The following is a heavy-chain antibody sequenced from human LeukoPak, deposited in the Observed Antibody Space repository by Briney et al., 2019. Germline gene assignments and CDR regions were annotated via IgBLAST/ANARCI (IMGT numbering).Heavy chain of an antibody. Sequence: GASVKVSCKASGYTFTSYGISWVRQAPGQGLERMGWISAYNGNTNYAQKLQGRVTMTTDTSTSTAYMELRSLRSDDTAVYYCARDEALYLEGGFGYNWFDPWGQGTLVTVSS. CDR1: GYTFTSYG. CDR2: ISAYNGNT. CDR3: ARDEALYLEGGFGYNWFDP. J-gene: IGHJ5*02. D-gene: IGHD3-10*01. V-gene: IGHV1-18*01.